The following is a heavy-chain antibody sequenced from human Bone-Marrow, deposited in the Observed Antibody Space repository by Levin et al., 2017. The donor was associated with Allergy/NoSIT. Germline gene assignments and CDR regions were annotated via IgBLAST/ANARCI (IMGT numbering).Heavy chain of an antibody. J-gene: IGHJ4*02. CDR3: AREEAARFFRDFDC. D-gene: IGHD6-6*01. CDR1: GDSVSTKTVA. V-gene: IGHV6-1*01. Sequence: SQTLSLTCAISGDSVSTKTVAWSWIRQSPSRGLEWLGRTYYRSKWYNDYATSVRGRITINPDAAKNQFSLQLNSVTPDDTAVYYCAREEAARFFRDFDCWGQGTLVTVSS. CDR2: TYYRSKWYN.